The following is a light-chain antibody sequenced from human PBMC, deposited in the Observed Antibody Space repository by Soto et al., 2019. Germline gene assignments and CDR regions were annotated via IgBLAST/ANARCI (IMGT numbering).Light chain of an antibody. Sequence: QSVLTQPRSVSGFLGQSVTISCTGTRSDVGGYNYVSWYQQYPGKAPKVMIYDVSKRPSGVPDRFSGSKSGSTATLTISGLQAEDEADYYCCSYAGDYTWVFGGGTKLTVL. V-gene: IGLV2-11*01. CDR3: CSYAGDYTWV. CDR2: DVS. J-gene: IGLJ3*02. CDR1: RSDVGGYNY.